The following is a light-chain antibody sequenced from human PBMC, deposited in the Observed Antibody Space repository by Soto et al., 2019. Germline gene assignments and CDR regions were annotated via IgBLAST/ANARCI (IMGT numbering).Light chain of an antibody. V-gene: IGKV1-17*01. Sequence: DIQMTQSPSSLSASVGDRVTITCRASQGIGNDLGWYQHKPGTAPKRLIYAAASLQGGVPSRFSGSGSGTEFTLAINRLQPEDFATYYCLQPNTFPWAFGQGTKVEI. J-gene: IGKJ1*01. CDR1: QGIGND. CDR3: LQPNTFPWA. CDR2: AAA.